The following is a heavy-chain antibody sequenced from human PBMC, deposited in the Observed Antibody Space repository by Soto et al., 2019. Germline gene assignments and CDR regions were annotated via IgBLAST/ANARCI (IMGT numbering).Heavy chain of an antibody. Sequence: SETLSLTCAVSGGSINSGGDSWSWIRQPPGKGLEWIGYIYHSGSTYYNPSLKSRVTISVDRSKNQFSLKLSSVTAADTAIYYCARSVVVVAAVNWFDPWGQGTLVTVSS. V-gene: IGHV4-30-2*01. CDR1: GGSINSGGDS. D-gene: IGHD2-15*01. CDR3: ARSVVVVAAVNWFDP. CDR2: IYHSGST. J-gene: IGHJ5*02.